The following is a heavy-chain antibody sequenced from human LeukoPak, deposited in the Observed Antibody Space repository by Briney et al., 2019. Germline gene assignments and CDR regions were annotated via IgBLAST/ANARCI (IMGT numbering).Heavy chain of an antibody. CDR3: ASDYGDFYYMDV. Sequence: GGSLRLSCAASGFTFSSYWMHWVRQAPGKGLVWVSRINSDGSGTSYAGSVKGRFTISRDNAKNTLYLQMNSLRAEDTAVYYCASDYGDFYYMDVWGKGTTVTVSS. J-gene: IGHJ6*03. CDR1: GFTFSSYW. CDR2: INSDGSGT. D-gene: IGHD4-17*01. V-gene: IGHV3-74*01.